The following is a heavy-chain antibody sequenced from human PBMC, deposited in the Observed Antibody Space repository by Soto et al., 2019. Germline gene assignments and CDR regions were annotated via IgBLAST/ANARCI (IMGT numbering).Heavy chain of an antibody. CDR1: GFTFSAYA. V-gene: IGHV3-23*01. CDR2: ISGSGGAT. D-gene: IGHD6-13*01. CDR3: ARQEYITTWYLKY. J-gene: IGHJ4*02. Sequence: GGSLRLSCAASGFTFSAYAMSWVRQAPGKGLEWVSVISGSGGATYYADSVKGRFTISRDNSKNTLYLQMNSLRAEDTAVYYCARQEYITTWYLKYWGQGTPVTISS.